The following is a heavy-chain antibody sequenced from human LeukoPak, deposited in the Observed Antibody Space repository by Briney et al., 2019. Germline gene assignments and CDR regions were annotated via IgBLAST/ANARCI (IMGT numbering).Heavy chain of an antibody. CDR1: DDSFSSDY. D-gene: IGHD4-17*01. J-gene: IGHJ3*02. CDR2: ISYIGST. V-gene: IGHV4-59*01. CDR3: ARDLVTVTKGFDI. Sequence: PSETLSLTCAVSDDSFSSDYWTWIRQHPGKGLEWIGYISYIGSTNYNPSLKSRVTISIDTSKNQFSLKLSSVTAADTAVYYCARDLVTVTKGFDIWGQGTMVSVSS.